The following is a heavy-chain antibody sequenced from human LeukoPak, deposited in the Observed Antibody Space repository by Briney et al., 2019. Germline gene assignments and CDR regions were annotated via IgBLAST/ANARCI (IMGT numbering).Heavy chain of an antibody. Sequence: GGSLRLSCAASGITFSNSWMVWVRQPPGKGLEWISYISDSSITMYYADSVKGRFTISRDNAKNSLYLQMNSLRAEDTAVYYCARDGGFCSGGFCYRLFDPWGQGTLVTVSS. CDR2: ISDSSITM. CDR1: GITFSNSW. V-gene: IGHV3-48*04. CDR3: ARDGGFCSGGFCYRLFDP. D-gene: IGHD2-15*01. J-gene: IGHJ5*02.